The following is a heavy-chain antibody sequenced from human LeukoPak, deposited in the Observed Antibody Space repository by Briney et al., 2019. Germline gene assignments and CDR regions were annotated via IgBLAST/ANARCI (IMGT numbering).Heavy chain of an antibody. Sequence: GGSLRLSCTASGFSFSSYEVNWVRHAPGKGLEWISYISASGTLTHYADSVEGRFTISRDNAKNSLFLQMNSLRGEDTAVYYCARVGPWVNPDYYYYYMDVWGKGTTVTVSS. D-gene: IGHD1-14*01. CDR1: GFSFSSYE. V-gene: IGHV3-48*03. CDR2: ISASGTLT. J-gene: IGHJ6*03. CDR3: ARVGPWVNPDYYYYYMDV.